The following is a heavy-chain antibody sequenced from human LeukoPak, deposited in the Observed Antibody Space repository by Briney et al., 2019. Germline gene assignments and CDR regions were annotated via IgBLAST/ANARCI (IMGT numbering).Heavy chain of an antibody. J-gene: IGHJ4*02. CDR2: ISYDGRNM. CDR3: AREDYGKYFFDL. V-gene: IGHV3-30*03. CDR1: GFSLSNSG. Sequence: DPGGSLRLSCAASGFSLSNSGMHWLRQAPGKGLEWVAVISYDGRNMYYADSVKGRFTISRDDSKNTLYLQMNSLRPEDTAVYYCAREDYGKYFFDLWGQGTLVTVPS. D-gene: IGHD4-17*01.